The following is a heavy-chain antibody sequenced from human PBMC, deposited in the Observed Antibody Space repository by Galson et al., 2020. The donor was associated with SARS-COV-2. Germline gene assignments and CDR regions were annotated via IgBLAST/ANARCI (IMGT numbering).Heavy chain of an antibody. Sequence: GESLKISCAASGFTFSSYEMNWVRQAPGKGLEWVSYISRSGSTIYYADSVKGRFTISRNNAKNSLYLQMNSLRAEDTAVYYCAREYYYDSSGYYYVGWFDPWGQGTLVTVS. CDR3: AREYYYDSSGYYYVGWFDP. V-gene: IGHV3-48*03. D-gene: IGHD3-22*01. J-gene: IGHJ5*02. CDR2: ISRSGSTI. CDR1: GFTFSSYE.